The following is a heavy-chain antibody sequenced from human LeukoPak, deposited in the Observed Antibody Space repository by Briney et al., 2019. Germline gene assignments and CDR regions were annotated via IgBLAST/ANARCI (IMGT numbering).Heavy chain of an antibody. CDR1: GYTFTSYD. Sequence: ASVKVSCKASGYTFTSYDISWVRQATGQGLEWMGWMNPNSGNTGYAQKFQGRVTMTRNTSISTAYMELSSLRSEDTAVYYCARRLASTGKYYMDVWGKGTTVTVSS. J-gene: IGHJ6*03. CDR2: MNPNSGNT. V-gene: IGHV1-8*01. CDR3: ARRLASTGKYYMDV.